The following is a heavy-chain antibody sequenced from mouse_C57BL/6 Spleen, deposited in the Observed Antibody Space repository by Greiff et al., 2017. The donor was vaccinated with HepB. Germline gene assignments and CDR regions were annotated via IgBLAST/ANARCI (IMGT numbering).Heavy chain of an antibody. V-gene: IGHV2-2*01. CDR3: ASHYYGSSYGGDAMDY. Sequence: VQLKQSGPGLVQPSQSLSITCTVSGFSLTSYGVHWVRQSPGKGLEWLGVIWSGGSTDYNAAFISRLSISKDNSKSQVFFKMNSLQADDTAIYYCASHYYGSSYGGDAMDYWGQGASVTVSS. CDR2: IWSGGST. J-gene: IGHJ4*01. D-gene: IGHD1-1*01. CDR1: GFSLTSYG.